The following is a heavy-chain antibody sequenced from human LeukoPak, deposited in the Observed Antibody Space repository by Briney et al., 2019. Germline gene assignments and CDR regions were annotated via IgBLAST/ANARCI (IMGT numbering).Heavy chain of an antibody. V-gene: IGHV4-59*01. Sequence: SETLSLTCTVSGGSISSYYWSWIRQPPGKGLEWIGYIYYSGSTNYNPSLKSRVTISVDTSKHQFSLKLSSVTAADTAVYYCARVRGDSYSSGWYYYYYMDVWGKGTTVTISS. CDR3: ARVRGDSYSSGWYYYYYMDV. CDR2: IYYSGST. D-gene: IGHD6-19*01. CDR1: GGSISSYY. J-gene: IGHJ6*03.